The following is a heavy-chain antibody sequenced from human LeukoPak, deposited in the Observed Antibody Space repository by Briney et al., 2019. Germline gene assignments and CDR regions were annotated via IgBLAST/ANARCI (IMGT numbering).Heavy chain of an antibody. Sequence: KTSQTLSLTCTVSGGSISDGTYYWSWIRQPAGKRLEWIGCIYISGNTNYNPSLKSRVTISVDTSKNQLSLKLSSVTAADTAVYYCARARDRIAANWFDPWGQGTLVTVSS. CDR2: IYISGNT. D-gene: IGHD6-13*01. CDR1: GGSISDGTYY. CDR3: ARARDRIAANWFDP. V-gene: IGHV4-61*02. J-gene: IGHJ5*02.